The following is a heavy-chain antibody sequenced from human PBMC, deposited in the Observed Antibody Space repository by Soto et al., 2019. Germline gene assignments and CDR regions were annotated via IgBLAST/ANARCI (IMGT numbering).Heavy chain of an antibody. D-gene: IGHD4-4*01. V-gene: IGHV3-23*01. J-gene: IGHJ4*02. CDR2: IGGSGGNR. Sequence: DVQLLESGGGLVQPGGSLRLSCAASGFTFNAYAMTWVRQAPGKGLEWVSAIGGSGGNRYYAGSVRGRFTISRDNSKDTVDLQMNSLRVEDTAVYYCARVASDYINSVDHWGQGIVVSVSS. CDR3: ARVASDYINSVDH. CDR1: GFTFNAYA.